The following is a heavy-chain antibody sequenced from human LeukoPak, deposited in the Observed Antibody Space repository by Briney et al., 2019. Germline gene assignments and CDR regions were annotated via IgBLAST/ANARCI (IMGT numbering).Heavy chain of an antibody. CDR3: ARGIGRVFDI. Sequence: PSGTLSLTCTVSGGSISSYYWSWIRQPPGKGLEWIGYIYYSGSTNYNPSLKSRVTISVDTSKNQFSLKLSSVTAADTAVYYCARGIGRVFDIWGQGTMVTVSS. V-gene: IGHV4-59*01. D-gene: IGHD5-24*01. CDR2: IYYSGST. CDR1: GGSISSYY. J-gene: IGHJ3*02.